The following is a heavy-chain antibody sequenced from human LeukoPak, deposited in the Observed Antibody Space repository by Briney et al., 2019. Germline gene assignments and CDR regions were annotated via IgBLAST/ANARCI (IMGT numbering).Heavy chain of an antibody. J-gene: IGHJ6*03. V-gene: IGHV1-18*01. CDR1: GYTFSNYG. CDR2: IRGGNGNT. Sequence: ASVKVSCKASGYTFSNYGISWVRQAPGQGLEWVGWIRGGNGNTNYAQKLQGRVTMTTDTSTSTAYMELRSLRSDDTAVYYCARGLYSSSWYRADYYYYYMDVWGKGTTVTVSS. D-gene: IGHD6-13*01. CDR3: ARGLYSSSWYRADYYYYYMDV.